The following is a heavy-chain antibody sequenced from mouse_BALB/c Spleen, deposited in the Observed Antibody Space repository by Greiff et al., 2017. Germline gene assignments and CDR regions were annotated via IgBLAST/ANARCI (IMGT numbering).Heavy chain of an antibody. J-gene: IGHJ2*01. D-gene: IGHD1-2*01. CDR3: ARDHYYGLGY. CDR2: IRNKANGYTT. Sequence: EVQVVESGGGLVQTGGSLRLSCATSGFTFTDYYMSWVRQPPGKALEWLGFIRNKANGYTTEYSASVKGRFTISRDNSQSILYHQMNTLRAEDSATYYCARDHYYGLGYWGQGTTLTVSS. V-gene: IGHV7-3*02. CDR1: GFTFTDYY.